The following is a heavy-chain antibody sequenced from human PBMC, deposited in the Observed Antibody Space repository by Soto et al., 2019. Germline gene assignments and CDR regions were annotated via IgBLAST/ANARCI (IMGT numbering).Heavy chain of an antibody. D-gene: IGHD1-1*01. V-gene: IGHV1-2*02. CDR3: ARGRTGTTSYFDY. J-gene: IGHJ4*02. Sequence: GASVKVSCKASGYTFTGYYPHWVRQAPGQGLEWMGWINPNSGGTNYAQKFQGRVTMTRDTSISTAYMELSRLRSDDTAVYYCARGRTGTTSYFDYWGQGNLVTVSS. CDR1: GYTFTGYY. CDR2: INPNSGGT.